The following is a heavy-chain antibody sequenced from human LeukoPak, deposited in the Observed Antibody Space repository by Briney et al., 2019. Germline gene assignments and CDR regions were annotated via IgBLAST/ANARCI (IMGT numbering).Heavy chain of an antibody. Sequence: GGSLRLSCAASGFTFSSYWMSWVRQAPGKGLEWVANIKQDGSEKYYVDSVKGRFTISRDNAKNSLYLQMNSLRAEDTAVYYCARIAVAGTTSWWFDPWGQGTLVTVSS. CDR3: ARIAVAGTTSWWFDP. J-gene: IGHJ5*02. V-gene: IGHV3-7*03. CDR2: IKQDGSEK. CDR1: GFTFSSYW. D-gene: IGHD6-19*01.